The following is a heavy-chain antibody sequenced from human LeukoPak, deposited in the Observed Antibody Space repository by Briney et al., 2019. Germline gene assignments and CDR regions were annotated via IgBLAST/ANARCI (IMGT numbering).Heavy chain of an antibody. CDR3: ARGEGYGGIYGMDV. D-gene: IGHD4-23*01. J-gene: IGHJ6*02. Sequence: GASVKVSCEASGYTFTGYYMHWVRQAPGQGLEWMGWINPNSGGTNYAQKFQGWVTMTRDTSISTAYMELSRLRSDDTAVYYCARGEGYGGIYGMDVWGQGTTVTVSS. V-gene: IGHV1-2*04. CDR1: GYTFTGYY. CDR2: INPNSGGT.